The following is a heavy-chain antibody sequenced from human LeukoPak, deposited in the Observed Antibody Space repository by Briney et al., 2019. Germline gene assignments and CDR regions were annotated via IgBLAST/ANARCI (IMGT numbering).Heavy chain of an antibody. D-gene: IGHD6-13*01. V-gene: IGHV3-53*01. J-gene: IGHJ5*02. CDR3: ARDALIAIAAAGTSGWFDP. CDR1: GFTVSTNY. CDR2: IYSGGST. Sequence: GGSLRLSCVASGFTVSTNYMSWVRQAPGKGLEWVSVIYSGGSTYYADSVKGRFTISRDNSKNTLYLQMNSLRAEDTAVYYCARDALIAIAAAGTSGWFDPWGQGTLVTVSS.